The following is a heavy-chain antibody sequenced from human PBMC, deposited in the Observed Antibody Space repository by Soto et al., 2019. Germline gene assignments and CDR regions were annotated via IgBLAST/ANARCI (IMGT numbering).Heavy chain of an antibody. CDR1: EFTVSKNY. V-gene: IGHV3-53*01. CDR3: AREGSKMATEAFGY. CDR2: IHRGGST. Sequence: GGSLRLSCAASEFTVSKNYMSWVRQAPGKGLEWVSIIHRGGSTYYADSVKGRFTVSRDSSKNTLFLQMNRLRVEDTAVYYCAREGSKMATEAFGYWGQGTLVTVSS. J-gene: IGHJ4*02. D-gene: IGHD5-12*01.